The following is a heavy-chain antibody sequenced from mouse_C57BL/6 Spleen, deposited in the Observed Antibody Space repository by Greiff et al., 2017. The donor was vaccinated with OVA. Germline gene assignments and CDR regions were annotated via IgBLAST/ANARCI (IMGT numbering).Heavy chain of an antibody. Sequence: QVQLQQSGAELVRPGTSVKVSCKASGYAFTNYLIEWVKQRPGQGLEWIGVINPGSGGTNYNEKFKGKATLTADKSSSTAYMQLSSLTSEDSAVYFCARSTMVTTVPAWFADWGQGTLVTVSA. J-gene: IGHJ3*01. V-gene: IGHV1-54*01. D-gene: IGHD2-2*01. CDR1: GYAFTNYL. CDR2: INPGSGGT. CDR3: ARSTMVTTVPAWFAD.